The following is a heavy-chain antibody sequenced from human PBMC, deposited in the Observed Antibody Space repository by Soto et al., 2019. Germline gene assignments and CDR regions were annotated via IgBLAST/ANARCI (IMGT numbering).Heavy chain of an antibody. Sequence: ASVKVSCKASGYTFTSYAMHWVRQAPGQRLEWMGWINAGNGNTKYSQKFQGRVTITRDTSASTAYMELSSLRSEDTAVYYCARVITWIQLWTAFDYWGQGTLVTVSS. J-gene: IGHJ4*02. CDR1: GYTFTSYA. CDR3: ARVITWIQLWTAFDY. D-gene: IGHD5-18*01. V-gene: IGHV1-3*01. CDR2: INAGNGNT.